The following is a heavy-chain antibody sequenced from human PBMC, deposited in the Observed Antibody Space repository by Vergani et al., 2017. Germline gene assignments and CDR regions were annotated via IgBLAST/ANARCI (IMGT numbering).Heavy chain of an antibody. V-gene: IGHV4-4*02. D-gene: IGHD6-13*01. CDR1: GGSISSSNW. Sequence: QVQLQESGPGLVKPSGTLSLTCAVSGGSISSSNWWSWVRQPPGKGLEWIGEIYHSGSTNYNPSLQSRVTISVDKSKNQFSLTLSSVTAADTAVYYCARAYHSSSGGWFDPWGQGTLVTVSS. CDR3: ARAYHSSSGGWFDP. J-gene: IGHJ5*02. CDR2: IYHSGST.